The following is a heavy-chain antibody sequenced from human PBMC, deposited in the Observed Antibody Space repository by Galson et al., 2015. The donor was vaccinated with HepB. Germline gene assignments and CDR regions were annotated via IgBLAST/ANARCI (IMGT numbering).Heavy chain of an antibody. CDR1: GYTFTTYY. V-gene: IGHV1-46*01. Sequence: SVKVSCKASGYTFTTYYIHWVRQAPGQGLEWMGIINPSGGSTTYAQRFQGRVTMTRDTSTSTVYMEMSSLRSEDTAVYYCARGVDSSGCVLNYWCQGTLVTVSS. J-gene: IGHJ4*02. CDR3: ARGVDSSGCVLNY. CDR2: INPSGGST. D-gene: IGHD6-19*01.